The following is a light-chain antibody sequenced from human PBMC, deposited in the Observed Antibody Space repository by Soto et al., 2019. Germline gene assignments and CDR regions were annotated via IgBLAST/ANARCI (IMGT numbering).Light chain of an antibody. CDR2: AAS. CDR3: QQIYAAPVT. V-gene: IGKV1-39*01. CDR1: QSISSC. J-gene: IGKJ1*01. Sequence: DIQMTQSPSSLSASVGDRVTITCRASQSISSCLNWYQQKPGKAPKLLIYAASNLQSGVPSRFSGSESGTDFILTISSLQPEDFATYYCQQIYAAPVTFGQWTKVEIK.